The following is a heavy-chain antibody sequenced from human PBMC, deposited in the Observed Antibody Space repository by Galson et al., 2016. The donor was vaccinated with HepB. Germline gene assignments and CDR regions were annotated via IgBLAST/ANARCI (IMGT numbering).Heavy chain of an antibody. V-gene: IGHV3-74*01. J-gene: IGHJ5*02. D-gene: IGHD3-10*01. CDR3: TRDSGIGDSLDL. Sequence: SLRLSCAASGFSFGSRWMHWVRQAPGKGLVWVSRIYGDASDTRYADSAKGRFTISRDNAKDTVYLQMKSLRVDDTAVYYCTRDSGIGDSLDLWGQGTRVTV. CDR1: GFSFGSRW. CDR2: IYGDASDT.